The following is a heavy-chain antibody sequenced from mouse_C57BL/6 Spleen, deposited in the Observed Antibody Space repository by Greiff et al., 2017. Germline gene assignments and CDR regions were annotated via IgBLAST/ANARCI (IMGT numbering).Heavy chain of an antibody. J-gene: IGHJ1*03. CDR3: ARGGTTPWYVDV. D-gene: IGHD1-1*01. CDR2: IHPNSGST. V-gene: IGHV1-64*01. Sequence: VQLQQPGAELVKPGASVKLSCKASGYTFTSYWMHWVKQRPGQGLEWIGMIHPNSGSTNYNEKFKSKATLTVDKSSSTAYMQLSSLTSEDSAVYYCARGGTTPWYVDVWGTGTTVTVSS. CDR1: GYTFTSYW.